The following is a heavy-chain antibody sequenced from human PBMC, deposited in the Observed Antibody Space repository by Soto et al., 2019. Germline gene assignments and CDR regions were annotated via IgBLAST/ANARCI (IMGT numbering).Heavy chain of an antibody. CDR2: IDWDDDK. CDR3: ARLSTSRYFLDH. V-gene: IGHV2-70*11. Sequence: SGPTLVNPTQTLTLTCTFSGFSLSTSGMCVSWIRQPPGKALEWLARIDWDDDKYYDTSLKTRLIISKDTSRDQVVLTMTNMDPVDTATYYCARLSTSRYFLDHWGLGTLVTVPS. CDR1: GFSLSTSGMC. D-gene: IGHD2-2*01. J-gene: IGHJ4*02.